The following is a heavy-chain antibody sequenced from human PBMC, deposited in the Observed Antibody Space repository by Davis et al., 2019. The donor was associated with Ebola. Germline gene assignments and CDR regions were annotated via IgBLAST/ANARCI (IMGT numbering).Heavy chain of an antibody. CDR1: GCSISSSNW. Sequence: SETLSLTCDASGCSISSSNWSSWVRQPPGREIEWIGVIYYSGSTNYNPSFKSRVTMSVDKSQNQVSLKLTSVTAADTAMYFCSGDLVGVTQLYYWGQGMPVTVSS. CDR2: IYYSGST. V-gene: IGHV4-4*02. D-gene: IGHD3-16*01. CDR3: SGDLVGVTQLYY. J-gene: IGHJ4*02.